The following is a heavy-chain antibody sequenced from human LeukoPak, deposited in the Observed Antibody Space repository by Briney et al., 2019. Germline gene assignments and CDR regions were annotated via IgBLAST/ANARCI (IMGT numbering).Heavy chain of an antibody. V-gene: IGHV1-8*03. CDR2: LNPNTGKT. J-gene: IGHJ6*03. CDR1: GYSFSTFD. CDR3: ARGPLTGEHYHYYMDV. Sequence: AAVKVPCKASGYSFSTFDINWVRQAPGQGLEWMGWLNPNTGKTGYAQKSQDRVTITGNSSISTVDMELSSLTSDDTAVYYCARGPLTGEHYHYYMDVWGKGTTVTVSS. D-gene: IGHD7-27*01.